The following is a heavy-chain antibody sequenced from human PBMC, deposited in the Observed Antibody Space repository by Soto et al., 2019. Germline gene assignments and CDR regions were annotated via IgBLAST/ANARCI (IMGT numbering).Heavy chain of an antibody. CDR1: GYTFTSYG. Sequence: QVQLVQSGAEVKKPGASVKVSCKASGYTFTSYGISWVRQAPGQGLEWMGWISAYNGNTNYAQKLQGRVTMTTDTSTSTAYMELRSLRSDDPAVYYCAAPTGTTSRKNYYYGMDVWGQGTTVTVSS. V-gene: IGHV1-18*04. D-gene: IGHD1-7*01. J-gene: IGHJ6*02. CDR2: ISAYNGNT. CDR3: AAPTGTTSRKNYYYGMDV.